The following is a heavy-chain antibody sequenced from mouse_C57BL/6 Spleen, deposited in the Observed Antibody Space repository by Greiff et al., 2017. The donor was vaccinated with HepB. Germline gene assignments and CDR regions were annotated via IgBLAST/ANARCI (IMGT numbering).Heavy chain of an antibody. CDR3: ARRDYYGKAWYFDV. D-gene: IGHD1-1*01. CDR1: GYTFTDYN. CDR2: INPNNGGT. V-gene: IGHV1-18*01. J-gene: IGHJ1*03. Sequence: EVQLQQSGPELVKPGASVKIPCKASGYTFTDYNMDWVKQSHGKSLEWIGDINPNNGGTIYNQKFKGKATLTVDKSSSTAYMELRSLTSEDTAVYYCARRDYYGKAWYFDVWGTGTTVTVSS.